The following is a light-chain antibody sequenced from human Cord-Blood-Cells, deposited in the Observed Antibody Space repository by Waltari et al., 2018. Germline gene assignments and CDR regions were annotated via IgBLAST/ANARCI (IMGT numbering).Light chain of an antibody. CDR3: AAWDDSLNGWV. J-gene: IGLJ3*02. CDR1: SSNIGSNT. Sequence: QSVLTQPPSASGTPGQRVTISCSGSSSNIGSNTVNWYQQLPGTAPKRLIYSNKQRPSGVPDRFSSSKSGTSASLAISGLQSEDEADYYCAAWDDSLNGWVFGGGTKLTVL. V-gene: IGLV1-44*01. CDR2: SNK.